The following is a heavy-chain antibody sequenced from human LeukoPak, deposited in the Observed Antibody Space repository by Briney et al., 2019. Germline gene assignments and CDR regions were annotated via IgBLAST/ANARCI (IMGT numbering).Heavy chain of an antibody. V-gene: IGHV3-23*01. Sequence: GGTLRLSCAASGFTFSSYGMSWVRQAPGKGLEWVSATSGSGGSTYYADSVKGRFTISRDNSKNTLYLQMNSLRAEDTAVYYCAKAGGYSYGYLLLSFDYWGQGTLVTVSS. J-gene: IGHJ4*02. CDR3: AKAGGYSYGYLLLSFDY. D-gene: IGHD5-18*01. CDR2: TSGSGGST. CDR1: GFTFSSYG.